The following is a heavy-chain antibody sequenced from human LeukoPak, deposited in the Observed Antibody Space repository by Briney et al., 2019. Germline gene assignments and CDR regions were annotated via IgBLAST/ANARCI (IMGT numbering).Heavy chain of an antibody. V-gene: IGHV4-39*02. D-gene: IGHD3-3*01. CDR2: IYYSGST. CDR3: ARESGYDFWSGYSIYGY. CDR1: GGSISSSSYY. J-gene: IGHJ4*02. Sequence: SETLSLTCTVSGGSISSSSYYWGWIRQPPGKGLEWIGSIYYSGSTYYNPSLKSRVTISVDTSKNQFSLKLSSVTAADTAVYYCARESGYDFWSGYSIYGYWGQGTLVTVSS.